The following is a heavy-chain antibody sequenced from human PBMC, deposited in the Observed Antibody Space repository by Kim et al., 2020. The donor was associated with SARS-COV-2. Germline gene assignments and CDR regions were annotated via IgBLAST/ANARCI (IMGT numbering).Heavy chain of an antibody. D-gene: IGHD3-3*01. V-gene: IGHV3-74*01. CDR2: T. Sequence: THSADSVKGRFTISKDSAKNMLFLHMNSLAVEDTAVYFCSRDTFGPEDSWGQGTLVTVSS. J-gene: IGHJ5*01. CDR3: SRDTFGPEDS.